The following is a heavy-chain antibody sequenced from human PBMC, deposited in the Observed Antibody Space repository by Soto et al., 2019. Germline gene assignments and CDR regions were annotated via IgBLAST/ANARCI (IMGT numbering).Heavy chain of an antibody. J-gene: IGHJ5*01. V-gene: IGHV3-23*01. CDR2: ISGGGTSP. D-gene: IGHD2-2*01. CDR1: GFTFSNYV. CDR3: AKSGIVATMRTFSWFDS. Sequence: EVQLLESGGNLVQPGGSLRLSCAASGFTFSNYVMNWVRQAPGKGLEWVSAISGGGTSPHYADSRKGRFTISRDNSKNTLYLQMNSLRADDTALYYCAKSGIVATMRTFSWFDSWGQGTLVTVSS.